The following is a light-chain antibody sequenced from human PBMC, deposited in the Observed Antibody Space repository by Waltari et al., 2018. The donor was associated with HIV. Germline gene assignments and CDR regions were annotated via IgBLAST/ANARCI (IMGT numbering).Light chain of an antibody. Sequence: QSALTQTASVSGSPGQSITISCTGTSSDVGGFDHVSWYQQHPGKAPKLVIDEVYNRPSGISHRFSGSKSGNTASLTISGLQAEDEADYFCSSYTSSNTLVFGGGTKVTVL. J-gene: IGLJ2*01. CDR3: SSYTSSNTLV. CDR2: EVY. CDR1: SSDVGGFDH. V-gene: IGLV2-14*01.